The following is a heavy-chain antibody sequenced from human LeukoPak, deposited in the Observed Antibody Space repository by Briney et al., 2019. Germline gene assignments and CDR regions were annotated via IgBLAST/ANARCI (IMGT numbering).Heavy chain of an antibody. V-gene: IGHV3-11*04. CDR3: ARVAQLWFGNDY. CDR1: GFTFSDYY. Sequence: GGSLRLSCAASGFTFSDYYMTWIRQAPGKGLEWVSYISSSGTTIYYTDSVKGRFTISRDNAKNSLYLQMNSLRAEDTAVYYCARVAQLWFGNDYWGQGTLVTVSS. J-gene: IGHJ4*02. CDR2: ISSSGTTI. D-gene: IGHD5-18*01.